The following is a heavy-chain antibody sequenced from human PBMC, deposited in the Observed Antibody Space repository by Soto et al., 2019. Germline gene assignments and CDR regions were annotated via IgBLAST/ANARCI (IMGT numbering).Heavy chain of an antibody. V-gene: IGHV3-15*07. D-gene: IGHD2-15*01. Sequence: GGSLRLSCAASGFTFSNAWMNWVRQAPGKGLEWVGRIKSKTDGGTTDYAAPVKGRFTISRDDSKNTLYLQMNSLKTEDTAVYYCTTPPRYCSGGSCYSRSYYYGMDVWGQGTTVTVSS. CDR3: TTPPRYCSGGSCYSRSYYYGMDV. CDR1: GFTFSNAW. J-gene: IGHJ6*02. CDR2: IKSKTDGGTT.